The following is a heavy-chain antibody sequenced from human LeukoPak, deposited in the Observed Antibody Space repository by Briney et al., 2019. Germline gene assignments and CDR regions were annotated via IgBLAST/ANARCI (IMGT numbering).Heavy chain of an antibody. D-gene: IGHD6-6*01. J-gene: IGHJ5*02. CDR3: ARLSSLANIAARGRTWFDT. Sequence: SETLSLTCTVSGGSINNSYWTWIRQPPGKGLEWIGHIYYSGSTNYSPSLKSRVTISVDTSKNQFSLKLSSVTAADTAVYYCARLSSLANIAARGRTWFDTWGQGSLVTVSS. V-gene: IGHV4-59*01. CDR2: IYYSGST. CDR1: GGSINNSY.